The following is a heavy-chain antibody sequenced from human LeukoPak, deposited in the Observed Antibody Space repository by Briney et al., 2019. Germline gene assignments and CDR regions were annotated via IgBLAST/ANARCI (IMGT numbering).Heavy chain of an antibody. Sequence: GGSLRLSCAASGFTFSSYWMSWVRQAPGKGLEWVAIMKQDGSEKYYVDSVKGRFTISRDNAKSSLSLQMNGLRAEDTAVYYCARVLRYDNSGHDSFDIWGQGTMVTVSS. V-gene: IGHV3-7*01. CDR1: GFTFSSYW. D-gene: IGHD3-22*01. J-gene: IGHJ3*02. CDR2: MKQDGSEK. CDR3: ARVLRYDNSGHDSFDI.